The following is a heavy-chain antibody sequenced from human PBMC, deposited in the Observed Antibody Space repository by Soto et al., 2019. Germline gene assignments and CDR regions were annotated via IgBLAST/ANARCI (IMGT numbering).Heavy chain of an antibody. CDR2: INPSAGTT. Sequence: ASLKVSCKPSGYTFTRLYMHWVPQAPGQRLEWMGIINPSAGTTAYTQKFQGRVTMTRDTSTNTVYMELSGLTSEDTALFYCAAGGTPGTTWGYQFEYWGPGTLVTVSS. CDR3: AAGGTPGTTWGYQFEY. D-gene: IGHD1-1*01. CDR1: GYTFTRLY. V-gene: IGHV1-46*03. J-gene: IGHJ4*02.